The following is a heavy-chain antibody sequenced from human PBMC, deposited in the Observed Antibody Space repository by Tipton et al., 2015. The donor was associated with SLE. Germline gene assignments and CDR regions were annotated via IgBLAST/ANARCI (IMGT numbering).Heavy chain of an antibody. J-gene: IGHJ3*02. CDR1: EFTFWNYA. Sequence: SLRLSCTASEFTFWNYAMSWVRQAPGKGLEWVSGISGSGGSTYYADSVKGRFTISRDNSKNTLYLEMNSLRGEDTAVYYCAKGAAPRAFDIWGQGTMVTVSS. CDR3: AKGAAPRAFDI. V-gene: IGHV3-23*01. CDR2: ISGSGGST. D-gene: IGHD6-25*01.